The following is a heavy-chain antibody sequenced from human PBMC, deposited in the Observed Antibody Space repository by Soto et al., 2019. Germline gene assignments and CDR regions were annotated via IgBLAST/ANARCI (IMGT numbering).Heavy chain of an antibody. V-gene: IGHV4-30-4*01. Sequence: SETLSHTCTVSGGSISSGDYYWSWIRQPPGKGLEWIGYIYYSGSTYYNPSLKSRVTISVDTSKNQFSLKLSSVTAADTAVYYCARGQDYDYVWGSYRLIDYWGQGTLVTVSS. D-gene: IGHD3-16*02. CDR1: GGSISSGDYY. J-gene: IGHJ4*02. CDR3: ARGQDYDYVWGSYRLIDY. CDR2: IYYSGST.